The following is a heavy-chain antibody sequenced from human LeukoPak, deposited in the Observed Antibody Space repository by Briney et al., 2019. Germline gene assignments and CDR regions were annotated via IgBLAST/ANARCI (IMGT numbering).Heavy chain of an antibody. Sequence: GGSLRLSCAASGFTFSSYAMSWVRQAPGKGLEWVSAISGSGGSTYYADPVKGRFTISRDNSKNTLYLQMNSLRAEDTAVYYCAKDYWIQLWPFDYWGQGTLVTASS. J-gene: IGHJ4*02. D-gene: IGHD5-18*01. CDR3: AKDYWIQLWPFDY. CDR1: GFTFSSYA. V-gene: IGHV3-23*01. CDR2: ISGSGGST.